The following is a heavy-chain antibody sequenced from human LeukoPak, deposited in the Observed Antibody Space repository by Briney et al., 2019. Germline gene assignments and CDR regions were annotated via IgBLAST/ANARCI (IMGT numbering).Heavy chain of an antibody. D-gene: IGHD3-22*01. CDR2: IYPGDSDT. J-gene: IGHJ4*02. Sequence: GASLQISCEGSGYSFTSYWIGWVRQLPGKGLEWMGIIYPGDSDTRYSPSFQGQVTISVDKSISTAYLQWSSLKASDTAMYYCARLAYYYDSSGYPFDYWGQGTLVTISS. CDR1: GYSFTSYW. V-gene: IGHV5-51*01. CDR3: ARLAYYYDSSGYPFDY.